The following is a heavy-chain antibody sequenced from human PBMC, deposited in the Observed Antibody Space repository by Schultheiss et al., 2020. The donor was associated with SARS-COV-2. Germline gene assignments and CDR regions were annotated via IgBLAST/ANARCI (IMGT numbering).Heavy chain of an antibody. Sequence: SETLSLTCTVSGGSISSSSYYWGWIRQPPGKGLEWIGSIYYSGSTYYNSSLKSRVTISVDTSQNQFSLKLSSVTAADTAVYYCARTNTGTTYYLDYWGQGTLVTVSS. CDR1: GGSISSSSYY. CDR2: IYYSGST. D-gene: IGHD4-11*01. V-gene: IGHV4-39*07. CDR3: ARTNTGTTYYLDY. J-gene: IGHJ4*02.